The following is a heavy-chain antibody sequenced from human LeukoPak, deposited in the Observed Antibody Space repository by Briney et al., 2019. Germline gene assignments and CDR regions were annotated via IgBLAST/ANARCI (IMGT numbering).Heavy chain of an antibody. D-gene: IGHD5-12*01. V-gene: IGHV4-59*01. J-gene: IGHJ6*02. Sequence: SETLSLTCTVSGGSISSYYWSWIRQPPGKGLEWIGYIYYSGSTNYNPSLKSRVTISVDTSKNQFSLKLSSVTAAGTAVYYCARDGSGYDYVYYYGMDVWGQGTTVTVSS. CDR2: IYYSGST. CDR3: ARDGSGYDYVYYYGMDV. CDR1: GGSISSYY.